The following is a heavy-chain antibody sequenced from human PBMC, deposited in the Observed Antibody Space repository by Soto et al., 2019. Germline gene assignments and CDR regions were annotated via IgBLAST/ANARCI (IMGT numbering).Heavy chain of an antibody. V-gene: IGHV3-30*18. J-gene: IGHJ4*02. Sequence: PGGSLISCPASGFTFSSYGMHWVRQAPGKGLEWVAVISYDGSNKYYADSVKGRFTISRDNSKNTLYLQMNSLRAEDTAVYYCAKDESSVHIVVVPAAILDYGGQGTLVTVSS. CDR3: AKDESSVHIVVVPAAILDY. D-gene: IGHD2-2*01. CDR2: ISYDGSNK. CDR1: GFTFSSYG.